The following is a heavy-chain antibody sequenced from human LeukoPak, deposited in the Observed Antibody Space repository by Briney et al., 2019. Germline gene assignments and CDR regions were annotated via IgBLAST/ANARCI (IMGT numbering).Heavy chain of an antibody. V-gene: IGHV3-53*01. D-gene: IGHD3-9*01. CDR1: GFTVSSTY. CDR3: ARRPSGADWAYLDH. CDR2: IYSGGIT. J-gene: IGHJ4*02. Sequence: GGSLRLSCAASGFTVSSTYMSWVRQAPGKGLEWVSVIYSGGITYYADSVKGRFTISRDDSKNTLYLQMKSLRADDTAVYYCARRPSGADWAYLDHWGQGTLVSVSS.